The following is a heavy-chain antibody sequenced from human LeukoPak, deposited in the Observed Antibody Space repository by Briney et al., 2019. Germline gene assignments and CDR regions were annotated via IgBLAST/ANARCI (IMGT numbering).Heavy chain of an antibody. CDR3: ARTNPVYGDYDY. J-gene: IGHJ4*02. V-gene: IGHV3-53*01. CDR1: GFSVNDNY. Sequence: PGGSLRLPCIVSGFSVNDNYVSWVRQAPGKGLQWVSVLFPDGRTFYGDSVRGRFTISRDLARNTLLLQMHSLRADDTAVHYCARTNPVYGDYDYCGQRTLVTVSS. CDR2: LFPDGRT. D-gene: IGHD4-17*01.